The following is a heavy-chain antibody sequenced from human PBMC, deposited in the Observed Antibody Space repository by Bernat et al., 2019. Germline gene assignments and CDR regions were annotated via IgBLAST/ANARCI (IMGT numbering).Heavy chain of an antibody. CDR2: IYYSGST. Sequence: QLQLQESGPGLVKPSETLSLTCTVSGGSISSSSYYWGWIRQPPGKGLEWIASIYYSGSTYYNPSLKSRVTISVDTSKNQFSLKLSSVTAADTAVYYCARHRESITIFGVTYNWFDPWGQGTLVTVSS. CDR3: ARHRESITIFGVTYNWFDP. V-gene: IGHV4-39*01. D-gene: IGHD3-3*01. J-gene: IGHJ5*02. CDR1: GGSISSSSYY.